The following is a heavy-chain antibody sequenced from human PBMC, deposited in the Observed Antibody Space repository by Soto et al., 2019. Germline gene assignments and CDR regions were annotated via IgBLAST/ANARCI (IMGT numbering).Heavy chain of an antibody. CDR2: IYFSGST. CDR1: GGSISTSSYY. Sequence: SETLSLTCTVSGGSISTSSYYCAWIRQPPGKGLEWIGSIYFSGSTYYNPSLKSRVTISVDTSKNQFSLKLRSVTAADPAVYYCARVAMRPSFDYWGQGTLVTVSS. D-gene: IGHD2-21*01. V-gene: IGHV4-39*01. CDR3: ARVAMRPSFDY. J-gene: IGHJ4*02.